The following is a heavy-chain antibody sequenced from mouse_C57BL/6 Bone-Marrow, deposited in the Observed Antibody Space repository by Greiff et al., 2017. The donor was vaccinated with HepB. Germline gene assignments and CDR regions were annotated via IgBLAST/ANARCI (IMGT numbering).Heavy chain of an antibody. V-gene: IGHV1-82*01. D-gene: IGHD1-1*01. Sequence: QVQLQQSGPELVKPGASVKISCKASGYAFSSSWMNWVKQRPGKGLEWIGRIYPGDGDTNYNGKFKGKATLTADKSSSTAYMQLSSLTSEDSAVYFCARSYYYGRVDYWGQGTTLTVSS. J-gene: IGHJ2*01. CDR2: IYPGDGDT. CDR3: ARSYYYGRVDY. CDR1: GYAFSSSW.